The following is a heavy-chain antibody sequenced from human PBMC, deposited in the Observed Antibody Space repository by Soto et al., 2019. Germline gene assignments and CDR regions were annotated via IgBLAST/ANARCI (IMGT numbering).Heavy chain of an antibody. D-gene: IGHD2-15*01. CDR2: IIPVFGTV. Sequence: QVQLVQSGAEVKKPGSSVKVSCKASGGTVSSYAISWVRQAPGQGLEWMGGIIPVFGTVNYAQKLQGRVTITAVESTSTAYMELSSLRSEDTAVYYCARGYCSGGSCFKYNYHGMDVWGQGTTVTVSS. CDR3: ARGYCSGGSCFKYNYHGMDV. J-gene: IGHJ6*02. CDR1: GGTVSSYA. V-gene: IGHV1-69*12.